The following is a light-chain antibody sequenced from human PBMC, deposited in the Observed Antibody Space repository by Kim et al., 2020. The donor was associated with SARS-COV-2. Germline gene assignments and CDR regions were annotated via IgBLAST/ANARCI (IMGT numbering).Light chain of an antibody. V-gene: IGKV1-5*03. CDR1: RSISLW. CDR2: KAS. CDR3: QQYISYPGT. Sequence: DIQMTQSPSTLSASVGDRVTITCRASRSISLWLAWYEKKPGKAPKLLIYKASSLESGVPSRFSGRGSGTEFTLTISSLQPDDFATYYCQQYISYPGTFGQGTKVDIK. J-gene: IGKJ1*01.